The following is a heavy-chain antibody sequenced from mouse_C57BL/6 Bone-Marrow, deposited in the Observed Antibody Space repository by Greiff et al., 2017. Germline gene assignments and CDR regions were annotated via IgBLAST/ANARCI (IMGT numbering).Heavy chain of an antibody. CDR2: INPGSGST. V-gene: IGHV1-55*01. Sequence: QVQLQQSGAELVKPGASVKMSCKASGYTFTSYWITWVKQRHGQGLEWIGDINPGSGSTNYNETFKSKVTLTVDTSSSTAYMQLSRLKSEDSAVXYCAICVYYFDYWGQGTTLTVSS. J-gene: IGHJ2*01. CDR1: GYTFTSYW. CDR3: AICVYYFDY.